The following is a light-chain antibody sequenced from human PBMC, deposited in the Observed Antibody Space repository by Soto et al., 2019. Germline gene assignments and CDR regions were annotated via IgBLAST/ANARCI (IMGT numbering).Light chain of an antibody. CDR2: DAS. J-gene: IGKJ4*01. CDR3: QQFDDLPLT. Sequence: DVQMTQSPSSLSASVGARVTITCRASQDISDYLNWYQQRPGKAPNLLIYDASNLETGVPSRFSGSGSATHFTLTISSLQPEDIATYYCQQFDDLPLTFGGGTKVEI. V-gene: IGKV1-33*01. CDR1: QDISDY.